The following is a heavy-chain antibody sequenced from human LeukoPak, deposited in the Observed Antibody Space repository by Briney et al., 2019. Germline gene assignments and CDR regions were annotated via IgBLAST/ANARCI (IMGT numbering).Heavy chain of an antibody. V-gene: IGHV4-61*01. J-gene: IGHJ4*02. CDR3: ARVLYGSGTYYFDY. CDR1: GGSVSSGSNY. D-gene: IGHD3-10*01. Sequence: SETLSLTCTVSGGSVSSGSNYWSWIRQPPGKGLEWIGYIHYSGSTSHDPALKSRVTISVDTSKNQFSLKLSSVTAADTAVYYCARVLYGSGTYYFDYWGQGTLVTVSS. CDR2: IHYSGST.